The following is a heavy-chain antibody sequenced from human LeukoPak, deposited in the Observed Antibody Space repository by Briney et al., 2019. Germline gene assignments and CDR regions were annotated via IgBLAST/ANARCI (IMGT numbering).Heavy chain of an antibody. D-gene: IGHD3-10*01. V-gene: IGHV3-7*01. CDR2: INQVGRVK. CDR1: GFTFSSYW. J-gene: IGHJ6*02. Sequence: PGGSLRLSRAASGFTFSSYWMSWVRQAPGKGREGVANINQVGRVKYYVDSVKGRFTISRDNAKNSLYLQMNSLRAEDTAVYYCARWYGSGSTYYYYYYGMDVWGQGTTVTVSS. CDR3: ARWYGSGSTYYYYYYGMDV.